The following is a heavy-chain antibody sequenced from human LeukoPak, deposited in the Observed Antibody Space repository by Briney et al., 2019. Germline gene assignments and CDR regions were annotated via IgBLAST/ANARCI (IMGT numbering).Heavy chain of an antibody. D-gene: IGHD3-3*01. CDR2: IKLDGSEK. CDR3: ARDQYDTWSRRGNFDS. V-gene: IGHV3-7*03. CDR1: GFTFGKYW. J-gene: IGHJ4*02. Sequence: PGGSLRLSCVASGFTFGKYWMSWVRQAPGKGLEWVANIKLDGSEKNYVDSVKGPFTISRDNTKNSLYLQMNSLRVEDTAVFYCARDQYDTWSRRGNFDSWGQGTLVIVSS.